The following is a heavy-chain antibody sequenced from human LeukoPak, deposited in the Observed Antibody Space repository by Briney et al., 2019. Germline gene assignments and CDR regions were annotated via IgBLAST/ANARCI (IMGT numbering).Heavy chain of an antibody. Sequence: PGGSLRLSCAASGFTFSSCAMHWVRQAPGKGLEYVSAISSNGGSTYYANSVKGRFTISRDNSKNTLYLQMGSLRAEDMAAYYCARDQLLWFGAFDYWGQGTLVNVSS. CDR2: ISSNGGST. CDR3: ARDQLLWFGAFDY. J-gene: IGHJ4*02. D-gene: IGHD3-10*01. CDR1: GFTFSSCA. V-gene: IGHV3-64*01.